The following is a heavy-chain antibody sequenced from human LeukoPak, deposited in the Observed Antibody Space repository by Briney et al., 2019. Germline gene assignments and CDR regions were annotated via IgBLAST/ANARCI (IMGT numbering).Heavy chain of an antibody. CDR1: GYTFTSYA. CDR2: INAGNGNT. Sequence: ASVKVSCKASGYTFTSYAMHWVRQAPGQRLEWMGWINAGNGNTRYSQKFQGRVTITRDTSASTAYMELSSLRSEDTAVYYCARVGSGSSTSCLDYWGQGTLVTVSS. CDR3: ARVGSGSSTSCLDY. J-gene: IGHJ4*02. D-gene: IGHD2-2*01. V-gene: IGHV1-3*01.